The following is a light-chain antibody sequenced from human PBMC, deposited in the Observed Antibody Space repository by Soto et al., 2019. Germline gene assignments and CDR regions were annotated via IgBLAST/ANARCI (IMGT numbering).Light chain of an antibody. CDR3: LQVYSFPRT. J-gene: IGKJ1*01. CDR1: DDIINS. V-gene: IGKV1-17*02. CDR2: AAS. Sequence: DIQVTQSPSSLSASVGDRVTITCQASDDIINSLNWYQQKPGKAPQYLIQAASILQSGVPSRFSGSGSGTEFILTINNLQPEDFASYFCLQVYSFPRTFGLGTKVDIK.